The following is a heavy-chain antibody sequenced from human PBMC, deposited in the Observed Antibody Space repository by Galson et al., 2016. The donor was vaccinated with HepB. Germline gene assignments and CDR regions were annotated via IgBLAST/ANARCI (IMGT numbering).Heavy chain of an antibody. CDR2: TSGSGTST. V-gene: IGHV3-23*01. D-gene: IGHD3-3*01. J-gene: IGHJ5*02. CDR1: GFTFSTYA. Sequence: SLRLSCAASGFTFSTYAMSWVRQAPGKGLEWVSGTSGSGTSTYYADSVKGRFTISRDNSKNTLYLQMNSLRAEDTAVYYCTKGTHYDFWSGYNNWFDPWGQGTLVTVSS. CDR3: TKGTHYDFWSGYNNWFDP.